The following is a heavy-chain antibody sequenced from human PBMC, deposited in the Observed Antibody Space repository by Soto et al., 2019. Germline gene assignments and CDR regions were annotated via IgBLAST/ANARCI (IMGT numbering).Heavy chain of an antibody. CDR2: VYRSGAA. Sequence: SATLSLTCTVSGYPISTGYYWAWVRQSPGKGLEWIGSVYRSGAAYYIPSLKSRVTISVDTSNNQFSLHLRSVTATDAAVYYGSRDYTYALYVAGYFEVWGPGTAVSVSS. D-gene: IGHD6-19*01. V-gene: IGHV4-38-2*02. J-gene: IGHJ4*02. CDR3: SRDYTYALYVAGYFEV. CDR1: GYPISTGYY.